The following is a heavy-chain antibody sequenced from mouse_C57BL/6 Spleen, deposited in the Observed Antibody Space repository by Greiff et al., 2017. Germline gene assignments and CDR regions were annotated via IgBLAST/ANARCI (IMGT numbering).Heavy chain of an antibody. CDR1: GFSLTSYG. CDR3: AKKGGYDDAMDY. Sequence: VKVVESGPGLVQPSQSLSITCTVSGFSLTSYGVHWVRQSPGKGLEWLGVIWRGGSTDYNAAFMSRLSITKDNSKSQVFFKMNSLQADDTAIYYCAKKGGYDDAMDYWGQGTSVTVSS. D-gene: IGHD2-2*01. J-gene: IGHJ4*01. V-gene: IGHV2-5*01. CDR2: IWRGGST.